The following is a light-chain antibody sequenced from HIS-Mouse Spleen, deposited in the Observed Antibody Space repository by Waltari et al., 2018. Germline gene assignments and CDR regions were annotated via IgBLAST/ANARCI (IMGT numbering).Light chain of an antibody. CDR2: EDS. J-gene: IGLJ2*01. V-gene: IGLV3-10*01. CDR1: ALPNKS. Sequence: SYELTQPPPVSVSPGQTARITSPGDALPNKSANWYQQKSGQAPVLVIYEDSKRPSGIPERFSGSSSGTMATLTISGAQVEDEADYYCYSTDSSGNHRVFGGGTKLTVL. CDR3: YSTDSSGNHRV.